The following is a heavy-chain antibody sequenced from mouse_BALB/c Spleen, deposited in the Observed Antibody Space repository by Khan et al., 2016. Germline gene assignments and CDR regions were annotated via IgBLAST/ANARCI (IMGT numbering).Heavy chain of an antibody. J-gene: IGHJ3*01. CDR2: IDPAIDNT. Sequence: EVQLQESGAELVKPGASVKLSCTASGFNIKDTYIHWVKQRPEQGLEWIGRIDPAIDNTKYDPKFQGKATIAADTSSNTAYLQRSSLTSEDTAVYYCARGIYDYGFAYWGQGTLVTVSA. D-gene: IGHD2-4*01. V-gene: IGHV14-3*02. CDR3: ARGIYDYGFAY. CDR1: GFNIKDTY.